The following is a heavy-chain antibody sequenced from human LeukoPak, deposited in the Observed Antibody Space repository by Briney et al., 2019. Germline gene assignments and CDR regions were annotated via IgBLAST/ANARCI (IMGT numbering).Heavy chain of an antibody. Sequence: SETLSLTCTVSGGSISSYYWSWLRQPPGKGLEWLGYIYYSGSTNYNPSLKSRVTISVDTSKNQFSLKLSSVTAADTAVYYCARAADYGDFRFDYWGQGTLV. CDR1: GGSISSYY. CDR2: IYYSGST. CDR3: ARAADYGDFRFDY. D-gene: IGHD4-17*01. J-gene: IGHJ4*02. V-gene: IGHV4-59*01.